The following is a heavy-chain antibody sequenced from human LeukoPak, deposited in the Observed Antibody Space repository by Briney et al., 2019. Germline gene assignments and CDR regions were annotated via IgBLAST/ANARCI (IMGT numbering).Heavy chain of an antibody. V-gene: IGHV3-48*04. CDR3: ARHAPRGYYDFWSGYFNWFDP. D-gene: IGHD3-3*01. CDR2: ISSSVTTI. CDR1: GFTFRNYV. J-gene: IGHJ5*02. Sequence: GGSLRLSCAASGFTFRNYVIHWVRQAPGKGLEWVSYISSSVTTIYYADSVKGRFTISRDNARNSLYLQMNSLRAEDTAVYYCARHAPRGYYDFWSGYFNWFDPWGQGTLVTVSS.